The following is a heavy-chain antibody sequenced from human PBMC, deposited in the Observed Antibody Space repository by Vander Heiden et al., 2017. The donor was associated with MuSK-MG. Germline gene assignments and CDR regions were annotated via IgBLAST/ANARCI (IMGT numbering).Heavy chain of an antibody. CDR1: GFSLSTSGVG. Sequence: QITLKESGPTLVKPTQTLTLTCTFSGFSLSTSGVGVGWIRQPPGKALEWLALIYWDDDKRYSPSLKSRLTITKDTAKNQVVLTMTNMDPVDTATYYCANSGRTVLSKGVYDSWASVGYYFDYWGQGTLVTVSS. J-gene: IGHJ4*02. CDR3: ANSGRTVLSKGVYDSWASVGYYFDY. V-gene: IGHV2-5*02. CDR2: IYWDDDK. D-gene: IGHD3-9*01.